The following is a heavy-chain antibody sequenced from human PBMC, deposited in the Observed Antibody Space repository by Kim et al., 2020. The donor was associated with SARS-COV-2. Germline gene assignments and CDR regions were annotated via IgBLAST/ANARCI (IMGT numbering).Heavy chain of an antibody. Sequence: ASVKVSCKASGYTFTSYYMHWVRQAPGQGLEWMGIINPSGGSTSYAQKFQGRVTMTRDTSTSTVYMELSSLRSEDTAVYYCARVCPMQYSSSCPFDYWGQGTLVTVSS. CDR2: INPSGGST. CDR3: ARVCPMQYSSSCPFDY. J-gene: IGHJ4*02. D-gene: IGHD6-6*01. V-gene: IGHV1-46*01. CDR1: GYTFTSYY.